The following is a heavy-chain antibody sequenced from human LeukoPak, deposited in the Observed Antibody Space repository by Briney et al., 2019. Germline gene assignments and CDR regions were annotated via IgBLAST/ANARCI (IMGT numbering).Heavy chain of an antibody. Sequence: PGGSLRLSCAASGFTFSSYSMNWVRQAPGKGLEWVSSISSSSSYIYYADSVKGRFTISRDNAKNSLYLQMNSLRAEDTAVYYCARRAVDGLEWLSPYGGNYYYYGMDVWGQGTTVTVSS. D-gene: IGHD3-3*01. CDR3: ARRAVDGLEWLSPYGGNYYYYGMDV. J-gene: IGHJ6*02. CDR2: ISSSSSYI. CDR1: GFTFSSYS. V-gene: IGHV3-21*01.